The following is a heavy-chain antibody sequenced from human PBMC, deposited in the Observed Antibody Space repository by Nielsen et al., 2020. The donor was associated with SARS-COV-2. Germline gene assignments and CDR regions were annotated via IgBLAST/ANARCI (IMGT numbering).Heavy chain of an antibody. Sequence: ASVKVSCKASGYTFTDYYIHWVRQAPGQGLEWMGRINPYSGGTNYAQKFQGTVTMTRDASISTVYMELRSLRSDDTAVYYCARHGDSFLGGLDIWGQGTMVTVSS. J-gene: IGHJ3*02. CDR1: GYTFTDYY. CDR3: ARHGDSFLGGLDI. CDR2: INPYSGGT. D-gene: IGHD4-17*01. V-gene: IGHV1-2*06.